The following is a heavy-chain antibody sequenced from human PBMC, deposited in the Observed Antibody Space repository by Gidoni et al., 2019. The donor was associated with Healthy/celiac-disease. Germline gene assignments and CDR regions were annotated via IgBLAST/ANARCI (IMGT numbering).Heavy chain of an antibody. CDR1: GGTFSSYA. D-gene: IGHD2-2*01. CDR3: ARDGGGDIVVVPAAKNYYYGMDV. J-gene: IGHJ6*02. V-gene: IGHV1-69*09. CDR2: IIPILGIA. Sequence: QVQLVQSGAEVKKPGSSVKVSCKASGGTFSSYAISWVRQAPGQGLEWMGRIIPILGIANYAQKFQGRVTITADKSTSTGYMELSSLRSEDTAVYYCARDGGGDIVVVPAAKNYYYGMDVWGQGTTVTVSS.